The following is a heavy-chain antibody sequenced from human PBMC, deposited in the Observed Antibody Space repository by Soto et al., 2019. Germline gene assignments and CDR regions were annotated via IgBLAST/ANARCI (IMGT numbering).Heavy chain of an antibody. CDR3: ARVSGSYYYGMDV. J-gene: IGHJ6*02. CDR2: IYHSGST. Sequence: QVQLQESGPGLVKPSGTLSLTCAVSGGSISSSNWWSWVRQPPGKGLEWIGEIYHSGSTNYNPSLKRGVTLSVDKSKNQFSLKLSSVTAADTAVYYCARVSGSYYYGMDVWGQGTTVTVSS. CDR1: GGSISSSNW. V-gene: IGHV4-4*02. D-gene: IGHD1-26*01.